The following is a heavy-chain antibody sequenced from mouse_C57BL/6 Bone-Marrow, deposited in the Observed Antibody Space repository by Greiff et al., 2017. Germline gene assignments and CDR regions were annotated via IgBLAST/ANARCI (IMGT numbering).Heavy chain of an antibody. Sequence: EVQGVESGPVLVKPGASVKMSCKASGYTFTDYYMNWVKQSHGKSLEWLGVINPYNGGTSYNQKFKGKATLTVDKSSSTAYMELNSLTSEDSAVYYCARDGYPYYYAMDYWGQGTSVTVSS. V-gene: IGHV1-19*01. CDR3: ARDGYPYYYAMDY. J-gene: IGHJ4*01. CDR2: INPYNGGT. D-gene: IGHD2-3*01. CDR1: GYTFTDYY.